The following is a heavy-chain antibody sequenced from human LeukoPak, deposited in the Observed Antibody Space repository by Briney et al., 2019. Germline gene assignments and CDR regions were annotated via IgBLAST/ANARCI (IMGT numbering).Heavy chain of an antibody. V-gene: IGHV4-39*01. CDR3: ARHVWQQLVYFDS. D-gene: IGHD6-13*01. CDR2: IYYSGST. Sequence: SETLSLTCAVYGGSFSGYYWGWIRQPPGKGLEWIGSIYYSGSTYYNPSLKSRVTISVDTSKNQFSLKLSSVTAADTTVYYCARHVWQQLVYFDSWGQGTLVTVSS. CDR1: GGSFSGYY. J-gene: IGHJ4*02.